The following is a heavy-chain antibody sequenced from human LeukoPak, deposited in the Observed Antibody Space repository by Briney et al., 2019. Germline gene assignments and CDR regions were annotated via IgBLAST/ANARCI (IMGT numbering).Heavy chain of an antibody. CDR3: AKSVDYDSSGP. CDR2: ISGSGGST. CDR1: GFTFSSYA. D-gene: IGHD3-22*01. J-gene: IGHJ5*02. V-gene: IGHV3-23*01. Sequence: GGSLRLSYAASGFTFSSYAMSWVRQAPGKGLEWVSAISGSGGSTYYADSVKGRSTISRDNSKNTLYLQMNSLRAEDTAVYYCAKSVDYDSSGPWGQGTLVTVSS.